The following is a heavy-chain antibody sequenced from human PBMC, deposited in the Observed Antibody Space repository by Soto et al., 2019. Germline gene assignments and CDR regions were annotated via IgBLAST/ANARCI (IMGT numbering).Heavy chain of an antibody. D-gene: IGHD2-21*01. CDR1: GGSVTNHH. CDR3: ATYLGGGGGRGY. J-gene: IGHJ4*02. V-gene: IGHV4-59*08. Sequence: SETLSLTCAVSGGSVTNHHLSWIRQPPGKELEWMGYINYDGSTTYNPSLRSRVTMSLDTSNSQLSLKLSSVTAADTAVYYCATYLGGGGGRGYWGQGTLVTVSS. CDR2: INYDGST.